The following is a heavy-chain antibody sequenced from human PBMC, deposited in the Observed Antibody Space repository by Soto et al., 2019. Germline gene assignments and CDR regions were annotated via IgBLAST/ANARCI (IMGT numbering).Heavy chain of an antibody. CDR1: GGSIRSGGYS. CDR2: IYHSGST. J-gene: IGHJ4*02. V-gene: IGHV4-30-2*01. CDR3: ARAGGLGAVAADY. Sequence: QLQLQESGSGLVKPSQTLSLTCAVSGGSIRSGGYSWSWIRQPPGKGLEWIGYIYHSGSTYYNPSLKSRVTISVDRSKNQFSLKLSSVTGADTAVYYCARAGGLGAVAADYWGQGTLVTVSS. D-gene: IGHD6-19*01.